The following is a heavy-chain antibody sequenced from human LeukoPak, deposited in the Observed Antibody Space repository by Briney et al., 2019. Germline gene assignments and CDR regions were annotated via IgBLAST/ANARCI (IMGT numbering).Heavy chain of an antibody. Sequence: SQTLSLTCTVSGGSISSGSYYWGWIRQPAGKGLEWIGRIYTSGSTNYNPSLKSRVTISVDTSKNPFSLKPSSVTAADTAVYYCARSWSCVFSAFDICGQGTMVTVSS. D-gene: IGHD1-26*01. CDR3: ARSWSCVFSAFDI. V-gene: IGHV4-61*02. CDR2: IYTSGST. CDR1: GGSISSGSYY. J-gene: IGHJ3*02.